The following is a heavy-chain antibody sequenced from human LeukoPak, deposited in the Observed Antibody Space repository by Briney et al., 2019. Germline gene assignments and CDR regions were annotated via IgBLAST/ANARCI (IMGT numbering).Heavy chain of an antibody. CDR1: GGSISSYY. CDR2: IYYSGST. J-gene: IGHJ4*02. CDR3: ARRTPAAGFFDY. D-gene: IGHD6-13*01. V-gene: IGHV4-59*12. Sequence: SETLSLTCTVSGGSISSYYWSWIRQPPGKGLEWIGYIYYSGSTYYNPSLKSRVTISVDPSKNQFSLKLSSVTAADTAVYYCARRTPAAGFFDYWGQGTLVTVSS.